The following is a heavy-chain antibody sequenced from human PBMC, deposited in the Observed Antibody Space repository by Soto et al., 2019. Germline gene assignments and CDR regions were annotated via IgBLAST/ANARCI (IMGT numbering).Heavy chain of an antibody. CDR3: ARAGELPYYYYGMDV. CDR2: VSGYKGNT. V-gene: IGHV1-18*01. J-gene: IGHJ6*02. Sequence: QVQLVQSGGEVKKPGASVKVSCKASGYTFTTSGVSWVRQAPGQGLEGMGWVSGYKGNTKYEEKFHDRVTMTTDTSTSTAYLELRSLTTDDTAVYYCARAGELPYYYYGMDVWGQGTTVIVSS. CDR1: GYTFTTSG. D-gene: IGHD1-7*01.